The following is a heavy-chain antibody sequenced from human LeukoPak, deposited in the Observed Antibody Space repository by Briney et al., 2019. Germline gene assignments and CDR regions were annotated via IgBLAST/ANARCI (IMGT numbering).Heavy chain of an antibody. V-gene: IGHV3-66*01. J-gene: IGHJ4*02. CDR2: AYSDGNT. Sequence: GGSLRLSCAASGITVNSTYISWVRQAPGKGLEWVSVAYSDGNTYYAGSVKGRFTFSRDNSKNTLFLQMNSLRAEDTAVYYCARVSRSNAWMLVRGVITYYFDYWGQGTLVTVSS. CDR3: ARVSRSNAWMLVRGVITYYFDY. CDR1: GITVNSTY. D-gene: IGHD3-10*01.